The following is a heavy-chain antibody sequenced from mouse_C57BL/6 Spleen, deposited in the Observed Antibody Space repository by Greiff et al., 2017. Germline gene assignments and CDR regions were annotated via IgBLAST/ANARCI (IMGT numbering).Heavy chain of an antibody. Sequence: QVQLQQSGPELVKPGASVKISCKASGYAFSSSWMNWVKQRPGKGLEGIGRIYPGDGDTNYNGKFKGKATLTADKASSTAYMQLSSLTSEDSAVYFCARFYYGSSFYYFDYWGQGTTLTVSS. J-gene: IGHJ2*01. D-gene: IGHD1-1*01. CDR2: IYPGDGDT. V-gene: IGHV1-82*01. CDR3: ARFYYGSSFYYFDY. CDR1: GYAFSSSW.